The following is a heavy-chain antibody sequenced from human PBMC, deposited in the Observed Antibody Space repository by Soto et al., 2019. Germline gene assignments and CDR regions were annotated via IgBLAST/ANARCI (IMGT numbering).Heavy chain of an antibody. D-gene: IGHD3-22*01. Sequence: PSETLSLTCTVSGGSISSGGYYWSWIRQHPGKGLEWIGYIYYSGSTYYNPSLKSRVTISVDTSKNQFSLKLSSVTAADTAVYYCARGVVYDSSGQFDPWGQGTLVTVSS. CDR1: GGSISSGGYY. J-gene: IGHJ5*02. CDR3: ARGVVYDSSGQFDP. V-gene: IGHV4-31*03. CDR2: IYYSGST.